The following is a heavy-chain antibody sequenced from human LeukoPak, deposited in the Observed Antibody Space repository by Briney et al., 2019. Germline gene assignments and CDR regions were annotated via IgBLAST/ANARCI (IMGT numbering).Heavy chain of an antibody. CDR3: ARAAVVVAAINYYYYGMDV. Sequence: SVKVSCKASGGTFSSYAISWVRQAPGQGLEWMGGIIPIFGTANYAQKFQGRVTITADESTSTAYMELGSLRSEDTAVYCCARAAVVVAAINYYYYGMDVWGQGTTVTVSS. D-gene: IGHD2-15*01. CDR2: IIPIFGTA. J-gene: IGHJ6*02. CDR1: GGTFSSYA. V-gene: IGHV1-69*13.